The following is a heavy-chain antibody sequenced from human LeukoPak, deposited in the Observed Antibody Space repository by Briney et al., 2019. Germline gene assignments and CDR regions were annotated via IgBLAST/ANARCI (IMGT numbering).Heavy chain of an antibody. V-gene: IGHV4-59*08. CDR2: IYYSGST. CDR3: ARHREIIDY. J-gene: IGHJ4*02. D-gene: IGHD3-10*01. Sequence: SETQSLTCTVSGGSISSYYWSWIRQPPGKGLEWIGYIYYSGSTNYNPSLKSRVTISVDTSKNQFSLKLSSVTAADTAVYYCARHREIIDYWGQGTRVTVSS. CDR1: GGSISSYY.